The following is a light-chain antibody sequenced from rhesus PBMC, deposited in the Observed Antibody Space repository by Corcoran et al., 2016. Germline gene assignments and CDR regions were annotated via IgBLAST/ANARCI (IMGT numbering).Light chain of an antibody. Sequence: DIQMTQSPSSLSASVGDRVTITCRTSENVNNYLNWYQQKPGKAPKLLIYKASTLQSGVPSRFSGTGSGTDYTFTISSLQSEDVATYYCQHNYGTPLPFGGGTKVEIK. CDR2: KAS. V-gene: IGKV1-74*01. CDR1: ENVNNY. J-gene: IGKJ4*01. CDR3: QHNYGTPLP.